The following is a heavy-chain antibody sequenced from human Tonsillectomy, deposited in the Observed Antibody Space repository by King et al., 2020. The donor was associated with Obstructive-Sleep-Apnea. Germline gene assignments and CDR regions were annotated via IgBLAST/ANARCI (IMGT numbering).Heavy chain of an antibody. CDR3: GKDLTPGGMDV. D-gene: IGHD4-23*01. CDR1: VFTLDLYA. Sequence: VQLVESGGGLVQPGGSLRLSCEVSVFTLDLYAMHWVRPAPGKGLEWVSRFSLDTNRIDYADSVKGRFTVSRDKAKNSLYLQMNSLRPEDTALYYCGKDLTPGGMDVWGQGTTVTVSS. CDR2: FSLDTNRI. J-gene: IGHJ6*02. V-gene: IGHV3-9*01.